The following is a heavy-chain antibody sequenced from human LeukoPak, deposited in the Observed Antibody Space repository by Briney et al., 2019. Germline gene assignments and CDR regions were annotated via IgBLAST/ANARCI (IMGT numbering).Heavy chain of an antibody. D-gene: IGHD1-26*01. V-gene: IGHV3-11*04. CDR1: GFTFSDYY. CDR3: AKAREPEYAFDI. J-gene: IGHJ3*02. Sequence: PGGSLRLSCAASGFTFSDYYMSWIRQAPGKGLGWVSYISSSGTTIYYADSVKGRFTISRDNAKNSLYLQMNSLRAEDTAVYYCAKAREPEYAFDIWGQGTMVTVSS. CDR2: ISSSGTTI.